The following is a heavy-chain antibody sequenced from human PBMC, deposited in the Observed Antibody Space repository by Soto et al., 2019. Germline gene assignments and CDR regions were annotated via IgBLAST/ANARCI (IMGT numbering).Heavy chain of an antibody. V-gene: IGHV3-23*01. D-gene: IGHD1-7*01. CDR3: AKAGAAAKIGTTACADV. CDR1: GFTFSSFG. CDR2: VRSDGDTT. J-gene: IGHJ6*02. Sequence: GGSLRLSCAASGFTFSSFGMNWVRQAPGKGLEWVSGVRSDGDTTYNAESVKGRFTVSRDTSKNTLYLQMNSLRAEDTAVYYCAKAGAAAKIGTTACADVWGQGTTVTVSS.